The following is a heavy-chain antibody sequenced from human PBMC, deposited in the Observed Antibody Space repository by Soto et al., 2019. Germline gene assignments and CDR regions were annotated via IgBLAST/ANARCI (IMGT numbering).Heavy chain of an antibody. Sequence: EDQLVESGGGLVQPGGSLRLSCAVSGFSVTSNHMTWVRQAPGKGLEWVSILYSGGATDYADSVKGRLTISRDNSKNTLHLHMNSLRGEDTAIYYCVKNYGAVWGQGTTVTVSS. D-gene: IGHD3-16*01. V-gene: IGHV3-66*01. J-gene: IGHJ6*02. CDR2: LYSGGAT. CDR3: VKNYGAV. CDR1: GFSVTSNH.